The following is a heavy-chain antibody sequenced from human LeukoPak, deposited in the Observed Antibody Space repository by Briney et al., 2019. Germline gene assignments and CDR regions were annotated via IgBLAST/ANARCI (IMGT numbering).Heavy chain of an antibody. CDR3: AKDFRATTGDY. CDR1: GFTFSSYT. D-gene: IGHD1-14*01. J-gene: IGHJ4*02. V-gene: IGHV3-48*01. CDR2: IRSSSSAM. Sequence: GSLRLSCAASGFTFSSYTMNWVRQAPGKGLEWVSYIRSSSSAMYYADSVKGRFTISRDNSKNTLYLQMNSLRAEDTAVYYCAKDFRATTGDYWGQGTLVTVSS.